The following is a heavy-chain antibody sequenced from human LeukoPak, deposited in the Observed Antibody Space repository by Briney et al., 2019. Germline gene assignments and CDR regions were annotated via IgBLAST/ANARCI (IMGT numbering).Heavy chain of an antibody. J-gene: IGHJ4*02. CDR2: ISAYNGNT. D-gene: IGHD6-13*01. V-gene: IGHV1-18*01. CDR3: ARDASIAAAGKGVDY. CDR1: GYTFTSYG. Sequence: GASVKVSCKASGYTFTSYGISWVRQAPGQGLEWMGWISAYNGNTNYAQKLQGRVTMTTDTSTSTAYMELRSLRSDDTAVYYCARDASIAAAGKGVDYWGQGTLVTVSS.